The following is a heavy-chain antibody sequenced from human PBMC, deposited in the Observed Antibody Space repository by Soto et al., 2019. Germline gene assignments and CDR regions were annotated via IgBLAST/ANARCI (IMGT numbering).Heavy chain of an antibody. J-gene: IGHJ4*02. CDR2: ISSSSSYI. CDR1: GFTFSSYS. CDR3: ARRSSGLYYFDY. Sequence: GSLRLSCAASGFTFSSYSMNWVRQAPGKGLEWVSSISSSSSYIYYADSVKGRFTISRDNAKNSLYLQMNSLRAEDTAVYYCARRSSGLYYFDYWGQGTLVTVSS. V-gene: IGHV3-21*01. D-gene: IGHD6-19*01.